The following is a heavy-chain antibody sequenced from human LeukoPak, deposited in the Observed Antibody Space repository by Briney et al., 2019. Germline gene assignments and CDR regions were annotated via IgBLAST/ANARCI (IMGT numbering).Heavy chain of an antibody. Sequence: GGPLRLSCAASGFTFSSYAMHWVRQAPGKGLEWVAVISYDGSNKYYADSVKGRFTISRDDSKNTLYLQMNSLRAEDTAVYYCARGDYSSSWHWYFDLWGRGTLVTVSS. J-gene: IGHJ2*01. CDR3: ARGDYSSSWHWYFDL. CDR2: ISYDGSNK. V-gene: IGHV3-30-3*01. CDR1: GFTFSSYA. D-gene: IGHD6-13*01.